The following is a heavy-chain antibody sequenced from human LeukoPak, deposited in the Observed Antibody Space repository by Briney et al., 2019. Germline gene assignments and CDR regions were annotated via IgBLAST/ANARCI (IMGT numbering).Heavy chain of an antibody. CDR3: ARGRGVDIVATIIGY. V-gene: IGHV1-8*01. CDR2: MNPNSGNT. J-gene: IGHJ4*02. D-gene: IGHD5-12*01. Sequence: GASVKVSCKASGYTFTSYDINWVRRATGQGLEWMGWMNPNSGNTGYAQKFQGRVTMTRNTSISTAYMELSSLRSEDTAVYYCARGRGVDIVATIIGYWGQGTLVTVSS. CDR1: GYTFTSYD.